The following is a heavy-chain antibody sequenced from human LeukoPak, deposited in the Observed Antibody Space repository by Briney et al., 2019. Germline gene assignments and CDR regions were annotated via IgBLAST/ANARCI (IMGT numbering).Heavy chain of an antibody. CDR2: ISGSGGST. V-gene: IGHV3-23*01. CDR1: RFTFSNFA. D-gene: IGHD2-2*01. J-gene: IGHJ4*02. CDR3: AKSGPYCSSTSCNYFDY. Sequence: SGGSLRLSCAASRFTFSNFAMSWVRQAPGKGLEWVSAISGSGGSTYYADSVKGRFTISRDNSKNALFLQMNSLRAEDTAVYYCAKSGPYCSSTSCNYFDYWGQGTLVTVSS.